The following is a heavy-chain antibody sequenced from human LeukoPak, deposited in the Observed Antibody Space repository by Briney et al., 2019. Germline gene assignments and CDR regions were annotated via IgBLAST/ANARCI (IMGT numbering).Heavy chain of an antibody. CDR3: AKEVPTMVRGVIDY. CDR2: ITGSGGST. V-gene: IGHV3-23*01. J-gene: IGHJ4*02. D-gene: IGHD3-10*01. Sequence: GGSLRLSCVGSGFTFTNYGMSWVRQAPGKGLEWVSAITGSGGSTYYADSVTGRFTISRDNSENTLYLQMNSLRAEDTAVYYCAKEVPTMVRGVIDYWGQGTLVTVSS. CDR1: GFTFTNYG.